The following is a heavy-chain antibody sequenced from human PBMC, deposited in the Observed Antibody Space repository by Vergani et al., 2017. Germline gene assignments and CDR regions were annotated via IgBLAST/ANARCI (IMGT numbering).Heavy chain of an antibody. V-gene: IGHV2-70*04. CDR3: ARPSGRTITCHSKSCWFDS. D-gene: IGHD3-10*01. Sequence: QVTLKESGPALVKPTQTLTLTCSLSGFSLSSGGMRVSWIRQPPGKALDWLARIDWDNTKVYSSSLKSRLFISKDISKNEVVLTMTNMDPVDTATYYCARPSGRTITCHSKSCWFDSWGQGILVTVSS. CDR1: GFSLSSGGMR. CDR2: IDWDNTK. J-gene: IGHJ5*01.